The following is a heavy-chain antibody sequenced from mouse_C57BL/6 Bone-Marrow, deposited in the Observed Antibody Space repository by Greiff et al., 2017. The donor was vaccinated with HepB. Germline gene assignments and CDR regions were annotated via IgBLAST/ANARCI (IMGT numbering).Heavy chain of an antibody. CDR3: ARGDYEYFDV. D-gene: IGHD2-4*01. V-gene: IGHV1-19*01. CDR1: GYTFTDFY. J-gene: IGHJ1*03. CDR2: INPYNGGT. Sequence: VQLQQSGPVLVKPGASVKMSCKASGYTFTDFYMNWVKQSHGKSLEWIGVINPYNGGTSYNQKFKGKATLTVDKSSSTAYMELNSLTSEDSAVYYCARGDYEYFDVWGTGTTVTVSS.